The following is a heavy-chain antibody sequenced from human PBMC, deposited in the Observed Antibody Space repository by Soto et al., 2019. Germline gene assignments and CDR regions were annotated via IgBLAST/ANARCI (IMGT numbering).Heavy chain of an antibody. CDR1: GFTFGSYA. Sequence: GGSLRLSCAASGFTFGSYAMHWVRQAPGKGLEWVAVISYDGSNKYYADSVKGRFTISRDNSKNTLYLQMNSLRAEDTAVYYCARDPVEMRVGDAFDIWGQGTMVTVSS. CDR3: ARDPVEMRVGDAFDI. J-gene: IGHJ3*02. D-gene: IGHD1-26*01. CDR2: ISYDGSNK. V-gene: IGHV3-30-3*01.